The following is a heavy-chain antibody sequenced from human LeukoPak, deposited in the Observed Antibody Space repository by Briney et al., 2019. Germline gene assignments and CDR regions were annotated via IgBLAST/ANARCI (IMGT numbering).Heavy chain of an antibody. J-gene: IGHJ4*02. Sequence: PSQTLSLTCAISGDSVSSNSAAWNWIRQSPSRGLEWLGRTYHRSKWYSESALSLKGRITVNPDTSKNQFSLQLNSVSPEDTAVYYCARTTGHFDYWGQGTLVTVSS. D-gene: IGHD2-8*02. V-gene: IGHV6-1*01. CDR1: GDSVSSNSAA. CDR3: ARTTGHFDY. CDR2: TYHRSKWYS.